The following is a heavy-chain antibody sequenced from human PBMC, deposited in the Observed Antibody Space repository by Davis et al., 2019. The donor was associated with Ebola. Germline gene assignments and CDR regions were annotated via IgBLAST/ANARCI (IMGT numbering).Heavy chain of an antibody. D-gene: IGHD6-19*01. J-gene: IGHJ4*02. CDR2: IIPIFGTA. V-gene: IGHV1-69*05. CDR1: GGTFSSYA. Sequence: AASVKVSCKASGGTFSSYAISWVRQAPGQGLEWMGGIIPIFGTANYAQKLQGRVTMTTDTSTSTAYMELRSLRSDDTAVYYCARDSMVAGNDYWGQGTLVTVSS. CDR3: ARDSMVAGNDY.